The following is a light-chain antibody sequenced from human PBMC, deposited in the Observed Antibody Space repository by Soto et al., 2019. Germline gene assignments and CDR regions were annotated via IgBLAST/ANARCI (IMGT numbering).Light chain of an antibody. V-gene: IGLV1-44*01. CDR1: SSNIGSST. Sequence: QSVLTQPPSASGTPGQRVTMSCSGSSSNIGSSTVSWYQQLPGTAPKLLIYSSNQRPSGVPDRFSGSKSGTSASLAIGGLQSEAEADYYCAAWDDSLTGVVFGGGTKLTVL. CDR3: AAWDDSLTGVV. CDR2: SSN. J-gene: IGLJ2*01.